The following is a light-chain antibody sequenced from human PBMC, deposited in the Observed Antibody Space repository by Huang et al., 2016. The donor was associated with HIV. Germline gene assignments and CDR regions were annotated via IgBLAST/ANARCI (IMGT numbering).Light chain of an antibody. CDR3: QQRSSWPPFT. J-gene: IGKJ3*01. Sequence: EILLTQSPATLSVSPGERATLSCRASQSVRNFLAWYQQRPGQPPRLLIYDASTSATGIPDRFSGSGSDTDFTLTISNLQPEDFAVYYCQQRSSWPPFTFGPGTKVDIK. V-gene: IGKV3-11*01. CDR1: QSVRNF. CDR2: DAS.